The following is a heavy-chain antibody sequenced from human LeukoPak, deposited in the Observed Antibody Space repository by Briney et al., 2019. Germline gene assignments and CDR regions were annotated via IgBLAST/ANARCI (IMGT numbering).Heavy chain of an antibody. CDR3: AKDPHHYYYYYMDV. Sequence: GGSLRLSCAASGFTFSSYGMHWVRQAPGKGLEWVAFIRYDGSNKYYADSVKGRFTISRDNFKNTLYLQMNSLRAEDTAVYYCAKDPHHYYYYYMDVWGKGTTVTVSS. J-gene: IGHJ6*03. CDR1: GFTFSSYG. CDR2: IRYDGSNK. V-gene: IGHV3-30*02.